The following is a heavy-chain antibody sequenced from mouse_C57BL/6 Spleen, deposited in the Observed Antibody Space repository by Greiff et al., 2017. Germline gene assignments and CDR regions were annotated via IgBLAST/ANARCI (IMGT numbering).Heavy chain of an antibody. CDR1: GYTFTSYT. J-gene: IGHJ2*01. Sequence: VQLQQSGAELARPGALVKMSCTASGYTFTSYTMHWVKQRPGQGLEWIGYINPSSGYTKYNQKFKDKATLTADKSSSTAYMQLSSLTSEDSAVYYCAIYYSNYLGYFDYWGQGTTLTVSS. CDR3: AIYYSNYLGYFDY. V-gene: IGHV1-4*01. CDR2: INPSSGYT. D-gene: IGHD2-5*01.